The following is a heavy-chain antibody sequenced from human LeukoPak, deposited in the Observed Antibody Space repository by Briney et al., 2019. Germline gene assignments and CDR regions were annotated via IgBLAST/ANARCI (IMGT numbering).Heavy chain of an antibody. V-gene: IGHV4-59*01. D-gene: IGHD5-24*01. CDR1: GASISSYY. CDR3: ARGMGDGYKYPNY. J-gene: IGHJ4*02. CDR2: IYSSGST. Sequence: SETLSLTCTVSGASISSYYWSWIRQPPGKGLEWNGYIYSSGSTNYNPSLKSRVTISVDTSKNQFPLKLSSVTAADTAVYYCARGMGDGYKYPNYWGQGTLVTVSS.